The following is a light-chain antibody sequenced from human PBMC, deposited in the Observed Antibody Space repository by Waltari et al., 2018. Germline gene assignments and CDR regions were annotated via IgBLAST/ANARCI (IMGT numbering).Light chain of an antibody. CDR2: DAS. V-gene: IGKV3-15*01. CDR1: QSVASN. J-gene: IGKJ2*03. Sequence: EKVMTQSPATLSVSPGEVVTLSCRASQSVASNVAWYQHRPGQAPRLLIYDASTRASGIPARFSGSGSGTAFTLTISGLHSEDCALYYCQQYNDYYSFGQGTKLEIK. CDR3: QQYNDYYS.